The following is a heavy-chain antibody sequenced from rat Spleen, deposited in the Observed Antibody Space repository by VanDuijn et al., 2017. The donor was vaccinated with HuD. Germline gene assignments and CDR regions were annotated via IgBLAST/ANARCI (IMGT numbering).Heavy chain of an antibody. Sequence: QVQLKESGPGLVQPSQTLSLTCTVSGFSLTSYTVSWVRQPPGKGLEWMGRIQNGGSTDYNSALKSRLSISRDTSKSQFFLKMNIVQTEDTAMYFCARSYYSGPWYFDYWGQGVMVTVSS. J-gene: IGHJ2*01. D-gene: IGHD1-1*01. CDR1: GFSLTSYT. CDR2: IQNGGST. V-gene: IGHV2-27*01. CDR3: ARSYYSGPWYFDY.